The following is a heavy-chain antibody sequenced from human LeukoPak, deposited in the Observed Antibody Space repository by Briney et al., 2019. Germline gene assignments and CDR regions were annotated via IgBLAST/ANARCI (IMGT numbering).Heavy chain of an antibody. CDR3: ARQGELEVFDY. V-gene: IGHV3-23*01. D-gene: IGHD1-1*01. Sequence: PGGSLRLSCAASGFTFSSYAMSWVRQAPGKGLEWVSAISGSTGTTSYADSVKGRFTISRDNSKNTLYLQMNSLRAEDTAVYYCARQGELEVFDYWGQGTLVTVSS. CDR2: ISGSTGTT. CDR1: GFTFSSYA. J-gene: IGHJ4*02.